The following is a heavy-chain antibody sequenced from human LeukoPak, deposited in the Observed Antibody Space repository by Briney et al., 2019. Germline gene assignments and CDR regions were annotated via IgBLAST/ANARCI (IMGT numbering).Heavy chain of an antibody. CDR3: AKDRPNFHENSGHYYRRDGDS. CDR1: GFTFYMYA. V-gene: IGHV3-23*01. J-gene: IGHJ5*01. Sequence: GGSLTLSCQASGFTFYMYAMSWVRQAPGKGLEWVASMCGTAGCTFYPDPVKGRFTISRDNSKNVLYLRMNSLTAEDTAIYYCAKDRPNFHENSGHYYRRDGDSWGQGTLVTVSS. CDR2: MCGTAGCT. D-gene: IGHD3-22*01.